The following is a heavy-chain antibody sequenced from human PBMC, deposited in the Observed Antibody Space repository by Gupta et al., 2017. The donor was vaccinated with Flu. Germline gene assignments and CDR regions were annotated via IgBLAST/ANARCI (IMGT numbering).Heavy chain of an antibody. CDR2: IHYRGTT. D-gene: IGHD3-16*01. CDR1: GASIDTYH. CDR3: ARGFYDDAGYSNPFDC. J-gene: IGHJ4*02. Sequence: QVQLQESGPGLVKPSETLSLTCSVSGASIDTYHWSWIRQSPEKGLEWIGFIHYRGTTNSNPSLKGRVTMAIDTSKNQFSLNLNSVTAADTAVYYWARGFYDDAGYSNPFDCWGRGTLVTVSS. V-gene: IGHV4-59*13.